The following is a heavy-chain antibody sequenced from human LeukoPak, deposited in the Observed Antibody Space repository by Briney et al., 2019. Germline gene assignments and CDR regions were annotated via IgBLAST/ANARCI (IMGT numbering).Heavy chain of an antibody. CDR1: GFTFTRYA. J-gene: IGHJ6*02. CDR3: ARDTVTTFRFRDYYYYGMDV. V-gene: IGHV3-53*01. D-gene: IGHD4-17*01. CDR2: IYSGGST. Sequence: GGSLRLSCAASGFTFTRYAMTWVRQTPGKGLEWVSVIYSGGSTYYADSVEGRFTISSDNSKNTLYLQMNSLRAEDTAVYYCARDTVTTFRFRDYYYYGMDVWGQGTTVTVSS.